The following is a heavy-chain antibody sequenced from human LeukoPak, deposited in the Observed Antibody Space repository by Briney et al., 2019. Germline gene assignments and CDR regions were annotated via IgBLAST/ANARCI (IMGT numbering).Heavy chain of an antibody. CDR3: AKDKQLWSRPYYYYYMDV. CDR2: IRYDGSNK. V-gene: IGHV3-30*02. CDR1: GFTFSSYG. J-gene: IGHJ6*03. D-gene: IGHD5-18*01. Sequence: PGGSLRLSCAASGFTFSSYGMHWVRQAPGKGLEWVAFIRYDGSNKYYADSVKGRFTISRDNSKNTLYLQMNSLRAEDTAVYYCAKDKQLWSRPYYYYYMDVWGKGTTVTVSS.